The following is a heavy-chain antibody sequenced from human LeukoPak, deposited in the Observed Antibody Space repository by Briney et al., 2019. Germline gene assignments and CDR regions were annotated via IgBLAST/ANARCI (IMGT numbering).Heavy chain of an antibody. V-gene: IGHV3-15*01. CDR1: GFTFSNAW. CDR2: IKSKTDGGTT. D-gene: IGHD3-3*01. Sequence: GGSLRVSCAASGFTFSNAWMSWVRQAPGKGLEWVGRIKSKTDGGTTDYAAPVKGRFTISRDDSKNTLYLQMNSLKTEDTAVYYCTTHDDSGVVIIPVDYWGQGTLVTVSS. J-gene: IGHJ4*02. CDR3: TTHDDSGVVIIPVDY.